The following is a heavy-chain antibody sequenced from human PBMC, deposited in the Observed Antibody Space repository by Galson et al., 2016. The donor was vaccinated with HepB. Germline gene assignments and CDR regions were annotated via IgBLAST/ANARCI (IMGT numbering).Heavy chain of an antibody. Sequence: SLRLSCAASGFMFRTSSFHWVRQAPGKGLEWVAVISYDGTYKYYSNSVTGRFTISRDNYSNTVYLQMNSLRPEDTALYYCARVFLGRGTYPRYYSYSMDFWRQGTTVTVSS. CDR3: ARVFLGRGTYPRYYSYSMDF. J-gene: IGHJ6*02. D-gene: IGHD3-22*01. CDR2: ISYDGTYK. V-gene: IGHV3-30-3*01. CDR1: GFMFRTSS.